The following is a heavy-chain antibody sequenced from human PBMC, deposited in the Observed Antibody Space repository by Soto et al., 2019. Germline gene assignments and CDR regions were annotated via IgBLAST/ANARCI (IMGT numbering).Heavy chain of an antibody. V-gene: IGHV3-15*01. CDR2: IKSKTDGGTT. Sequence: GGSLRLSCAASGFTFSNAWMSWVRQAPGKGLEWVGRIKSKTDGGTTDYAAPVKGRFTISRDDSKNTLYLQMNSLKTEDTAVYYCTIDQWRYSAFDIWGQGTMVTVSS. CDR1: GFTFSNAW. D-gene: IGHD2-15*01. J-gene: IGHJ3*02. CDR3: TIDQWRYSAFDI.